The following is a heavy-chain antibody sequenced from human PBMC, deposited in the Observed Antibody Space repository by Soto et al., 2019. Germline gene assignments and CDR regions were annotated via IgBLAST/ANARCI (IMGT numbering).Heavy chain of an antibody. V-gene: IGHV3-30*18. CDR3: AKDQEDYYGSGSYGVDF. CDR1: GFTFSTYG. D-gene: IGHD3-10*01. Sequence: QVQLVESGGGVVQPGRSLRLSCAASGFTFSTYGMHWVRQAPGKGLEWVAVISYDGIYKYYADSVKGRFTISRDNSKNTMYLKMNSLRAGDTAVYYCAKDQEDYYGSGSYGVDFWGQGTLVTVSS. J-gene: IGHJ4*02. CDR2: ISYDGIYK.